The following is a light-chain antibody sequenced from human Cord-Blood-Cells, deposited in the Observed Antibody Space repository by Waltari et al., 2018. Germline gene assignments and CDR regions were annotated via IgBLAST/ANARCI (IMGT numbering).Light chain of an antibody. CDR3: QQYNNWPPWT. CDR1: QSVSSN. Sequence: EIVLTQSPATLSLSQGERATLPCRARQSVSSNLAGYQQKPGQAHRLLIYGASTRATGIPARFSCSGSGTEFTLTISSLQSEDFAVYYCQQYNNWPPWTFGQGTKVEIK. CDR2: GAS. V-gene: IGKV3-15*01. J-gene: IGKJ1*01.